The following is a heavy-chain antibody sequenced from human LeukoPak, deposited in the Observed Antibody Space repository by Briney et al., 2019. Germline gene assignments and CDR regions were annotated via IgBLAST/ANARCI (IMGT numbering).Heavy chain of an antibody. J-gene: IGHJ4*02. Sequence: PGGSLRLSCAASGFTFSSYAMSWVRQAPGKGLEWVSAISGSGGSTYYADSVKGRFTISRDNAKNSLYLQMNSLRAEDTAVYYCARGHMIVTDWGQGTLVTVSS. CDR3: ARGHMIVTD. V-gene: IGHV3-23*01. D-gene: IGHD3-22*01. CDR2: ISGSGGST. CDR1: GFTFSSYA.